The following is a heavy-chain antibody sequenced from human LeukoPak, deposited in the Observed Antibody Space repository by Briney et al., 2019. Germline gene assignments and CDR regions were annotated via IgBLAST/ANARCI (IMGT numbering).Heavy chain of an antibody. D-gene: IGHD3-22*01. CDR2: MNPNSGNT. V-gene: IGHV1-8*03. Sequence: AASVKVSCKASGYTFTGYYMHWVRQAPGQGLEWMGWMNPNSGNTGYAQKFQGRVTITRNTSISTAYMELSSLRSEDTAVYYCARGNIWYYYDSSGYRAFDIWGQGTMVTVSS. CDR1: GYTFTGYY. J-gene: IGHJ3*02. CDR3: ARGNIWYYYDSSGYRAFDI.